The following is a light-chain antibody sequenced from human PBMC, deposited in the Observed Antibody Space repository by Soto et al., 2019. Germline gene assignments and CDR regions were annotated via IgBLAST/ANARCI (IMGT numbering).Light chain of an antibody. V-gene: IGKV3-15*01. CDR1: QSVSSSN. CDR2: GAS. CDR3: QQYHNWPGT. J-gene: IGKJ1*01. Sequence: EVVMTQSPATLSVSPGEGATLSCRASQSVSSSNLAWYQQKPGQAPRLLIYGASTRATGIPARFSGSGSGTEFTLTFSSLQSEDFAVYYCQQYHNWPGTFGQGTKVEIK.